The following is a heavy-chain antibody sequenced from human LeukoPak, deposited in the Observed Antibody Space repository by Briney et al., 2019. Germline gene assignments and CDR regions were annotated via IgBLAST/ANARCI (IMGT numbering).Heavy chain of an antibody. D-gene: IGHD2-2*03. Sequence: RGSLRFSCAASGSTFSSDWMHWVRQTPEKGLVWVSRINSDGSSTSYADSVKGRFTISRDNAKNTLYLEMNSLRAEDTAVYYCASGFWYFDLWGRGTLVTVSS. CDR2: INSDGSST. J-gene: IGHJ2*01. CDR3: ASGFWYFDL. V-gene: IGHV3-74*01. CDR1: GSTFSSDW.